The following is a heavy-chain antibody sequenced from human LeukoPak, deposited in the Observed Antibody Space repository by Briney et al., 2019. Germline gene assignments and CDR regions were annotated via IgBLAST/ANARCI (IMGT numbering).Heavy chain of an antibody. V-gene: IGHV4-34*01. Sequence: SETLSLTCAVSGGSFSGYYWSWIRQPPGKGLEWIGEINHSGSTNYNPSLKSRVTISVDTSKNQFSLKLSSVTAADTAVYYCARGRGGSYYFYWGQGTLVTVSS. J-gene: IGHJ4*02. CDR1: GGSFSGYY. CDR3: ARGRGGSYYFY. CDR2: INHSGST. D-gene: IGHD1-26*01.